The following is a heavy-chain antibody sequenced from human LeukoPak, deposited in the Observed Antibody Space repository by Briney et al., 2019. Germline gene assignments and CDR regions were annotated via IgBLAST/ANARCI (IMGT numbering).Heavy chain of an antibody. Sequence: AASVKVSCTASGYTFPSYGISWVRQAPGQGLEWMGWISAYNGNTNYAQKLQGRVTMTTDTSTSTAYMELRSLRSDDTAVYYCARDEGALLWFGEFNYWGQGTLVTVSS. V-gene: IGHV1-18*01. D-gene: IGHD3-10*01. CDR3: ARDEGALLWFGEFNY. CDR1: GYTFPSYG. J-gene: IGHJ4*02. CDR2: ISAYNGNT.